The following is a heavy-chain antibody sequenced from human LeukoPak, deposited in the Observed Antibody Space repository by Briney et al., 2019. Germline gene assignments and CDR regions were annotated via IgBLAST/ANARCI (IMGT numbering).Heavy chain of an antibody. Sequence: QSGGSLRLSCAASGFTFSSYGMNWVRQAPGKGLEWVAVIWYDGSNKYYADSVKGRFTISRDNSKNTLYLQMNSLRAEDTAVYYCARFSGAFDIWGQGTMVTVSS. CDR1: GFTFSSYG. CDR2: IWYDGSNK. J-gene: IGHJ3*02. CDR3: ARFSGAFDI. V-gene: IGHV3-33*01. D-gene: IGHD3-10*01.